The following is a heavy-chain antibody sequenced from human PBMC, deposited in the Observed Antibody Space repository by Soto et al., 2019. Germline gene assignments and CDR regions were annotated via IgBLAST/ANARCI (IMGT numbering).Heavy chain of an antibody. V-gene: IGHV4-39*01. Sequence: PSETLSLTCTVSGGSISSSSYYWGWIRQPPGKGLEWIGSIYYSGSTYYNPSLKSRVTISVDTSKNQFSLKLSSVTAADTAVYYCARHTLGSDYWGQGTLVTVSS. D-gene: IGHD2-15*01. CDR1: GGSISSSSYY. CDR3: ARHTLGSDY. CDR2: IYYSGST. J-gene: IGHJ4*02.